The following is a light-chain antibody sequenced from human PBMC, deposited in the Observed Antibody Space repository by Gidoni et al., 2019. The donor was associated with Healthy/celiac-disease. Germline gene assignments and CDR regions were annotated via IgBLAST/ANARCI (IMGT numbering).Light chain of an antibody. CDR1: QDISNY. CDR3: QQYDNLPFGLT. CDR2: DAS. J-gene: IGKJ4*01. Sequence: DIQMTQSPSSLSASVGDRVTITCQASQDISNYLNWYQQKPGKAPKLLIYDASNLETGVPSRFSGSGSGTDFTFTISSLQPEDIATYYCQQYDNLPFGLTFGGGTKVEIK. V-gene: IGKV1-33*01.